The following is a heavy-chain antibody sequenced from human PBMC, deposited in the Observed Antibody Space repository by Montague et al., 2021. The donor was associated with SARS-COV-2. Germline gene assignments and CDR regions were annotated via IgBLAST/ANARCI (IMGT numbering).Heavy chain of an antibody. CDR2: INHRGSA. CDR3: ARGTKIVFTYYYDSSGYASDY. D-gene: IGHD3-22*01. Sequence: SETLSLTCAVYGGSFNGYYWSWIRQPPGKGLEWIGEINHRGSAKYNPSLKSRVTISVDTSKNQFSLKLSSVTSADTAVYYCARGTKIVFTYYYDSSGYASDYWGQGTLVTVSS. J-gene: IGHJ4*02. CDR1: GGSFNGYY. V-gene: IGHV4-34*01.